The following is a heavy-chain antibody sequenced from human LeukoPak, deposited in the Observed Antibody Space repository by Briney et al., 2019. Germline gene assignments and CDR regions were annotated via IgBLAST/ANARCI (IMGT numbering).Heavy chain of an antibody. CDR1: GGSISSYD. V-gene: IGHV4-59*01. D-gene: IGHD4-11*01. CDR2: IYYSGST. CDR3: AGSRGAVSVDY. J-gene: IGHJ4*02. Sequence: PSETLSLTCTVSGGSISSYDWSWIRQPPGKGLEWIGYIYYSGSTNYHPSLKSRVTISVDTSKNQFSLRLTSVTAADTAVYYCAGSRGAVSVDYWGQGTLVTVSS.